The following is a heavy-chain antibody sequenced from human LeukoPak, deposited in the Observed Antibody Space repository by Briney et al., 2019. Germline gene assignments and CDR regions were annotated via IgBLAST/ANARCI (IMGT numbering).Heavy chain of an antibody. CDR3: AENSALEY. V-gene: IGHV3-30*04. Sequence: GGSLRLSCAASGFTFSSYAMHWVRQAPGKGLEWVVVISYDGRNKYYADSVKGRFTISRDNSKNTLYLQMNSLRAEDTAVYYCAENSALEYWGQGTLVTVSS. CDR1: GFTFSSYA. CDR2: ISYDGRNK. J-gene: IGHJ4*02. D-gene: IGHD1/OR15-1a*01.